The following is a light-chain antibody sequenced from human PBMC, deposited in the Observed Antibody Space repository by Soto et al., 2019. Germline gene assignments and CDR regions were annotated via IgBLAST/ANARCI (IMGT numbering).Light chain of an antibody. Sequence: DIVMTQSPLSLPVTPGEPASISCRSSQSLLHSNGYNYLDWYLQEPGQSPQLLIYLASIRASGVPDRFSGSAAGTDFTLKISRVEAEDVGVYYCMQALQSPPTFGQGTRLEIE. V-gene: IGKV2-28*01. CDR1: QSLLHSNGYNY. CDR2: LAS. CDR3: MQALQSPPT. J-gene: IGKJ5*01.